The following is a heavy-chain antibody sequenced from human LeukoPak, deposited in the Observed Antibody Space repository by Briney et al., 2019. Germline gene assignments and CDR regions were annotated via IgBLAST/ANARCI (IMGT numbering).Heavy chain of an antibody. CDR3: ARVVAVAGTGGVHDAFDI. CDR1: GFTFSDYY. Sequence: GSLRLSCAASGFTFSDYYMSWIRQPPGKGLEWIGEINHSGSTNYNPSLKSRVTISVDTSKNQFSLKLSSVTAADTAVYYCARVVAVAGTGGVHDAFDIWGQGTMVTVSS. CDR2: INHSGST. D-gene: IGHD6-19*01. V-gene: IGHV4-34*01. J-gene: IGHJ3*02.